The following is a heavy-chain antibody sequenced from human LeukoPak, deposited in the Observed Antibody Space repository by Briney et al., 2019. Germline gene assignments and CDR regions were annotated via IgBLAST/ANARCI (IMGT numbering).Heavy chain of an antibody. CDR3: TKDLSHYGGNSDDAFDI. CDR1: GFTFSSYA. Sequence: PGGSLRLSCAASGFTFSSYAMSWVRQAPGKGLEWVSAISGSGGSTYYADSVKGRFTISRDNSKNTLYLQMNSLGAEDTAAYYCTKDLSHYGGNSDDAFDIWGQGTMVTVSS. D-gene: IGHD4-23*01. V-gene: IGHV3-23*01. CDR2: ISGSGGST. J-gene: IGHJ3*02.